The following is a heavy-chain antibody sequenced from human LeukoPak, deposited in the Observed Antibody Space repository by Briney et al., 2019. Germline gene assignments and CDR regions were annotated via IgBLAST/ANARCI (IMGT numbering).Heavy chain of an antibody. V-gene: IGHV1-2*02. D-gene: IGHD2-15*01. CDR1: GYTFTGYY. CDR2: INPNSGVT. Sequence: ASVKVSCKSSGYTFTGYYMHWVRQAPGQGLEWMGWINPNSGVTNYAQKFQGRVTMTRDTSISTAYMELSRLRSDDTAVYYCAREGPTSRYCSGGSCYHDAFDIWGQGTMVTVSS. CDR3: AREGPTSRYCSGGSCYHDAFDI. J-gene: IGHJ3*02.